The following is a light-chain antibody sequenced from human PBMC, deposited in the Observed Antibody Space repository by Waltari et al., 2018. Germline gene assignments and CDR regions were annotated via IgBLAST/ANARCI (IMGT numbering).Light chain of an antibody. V-gene: IGKV3-15*01. Sequence: EIVMTQSPATLSVSPGERATLSCRASQSVSSNLAWYQQRPGQAPRLLIPGASTRATGIPASVSGSGSGTDFTLTISSLQAEDVAVYSCHQYYTSPFTFGPGTKVDIK. CDR2: GAS. CDR1: QSVSSN. J-gene: IGKJ3*01. CDR3: HQYYTSPFT.